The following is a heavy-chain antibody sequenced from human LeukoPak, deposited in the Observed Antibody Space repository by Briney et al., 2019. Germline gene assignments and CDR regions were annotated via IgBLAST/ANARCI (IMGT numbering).Heavy chain of an antibody. CDR2: INPNSGGT. CDR3: ARDTMWLGAD. V-gene: IGHV1-2*02. J-gene: IGHJ4*02. Sequence: GASVKVSCKASGYSFTGYYLHWVRQAPGQGLEWMGWINPNSGGTNYAQKFQGRVTMTRDTSIRTAYMELSSLRSDDTAVYYCARDTMWLGADWGQGTLVTVSS. CDR1: GYSFTGYY. D-gene: IGHD3-3*01.